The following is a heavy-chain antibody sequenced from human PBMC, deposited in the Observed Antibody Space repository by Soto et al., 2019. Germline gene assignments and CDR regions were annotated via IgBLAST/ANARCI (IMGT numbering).Heavy chain of an antibody. J-gene: IGHJ4*02. CDR2: IIPIFGTA. V-gene: IGHV1-69*01. CDR3: ARVRVGRGWPYYFDY. CDR1: GGTFSSYA. Sequence: QVQLVQSGAEVKKPGSSVKVSCKASGGTFSSYAFSWVRQAPGQGLEWMGGIIPIFGTANYAQKFQGRVTITADESTSTAYMELSSLRSEDTAVYYCARVRVGRGWPYYFDYWGQGTLVTVSS. D-gene: IGHD6-19*01.